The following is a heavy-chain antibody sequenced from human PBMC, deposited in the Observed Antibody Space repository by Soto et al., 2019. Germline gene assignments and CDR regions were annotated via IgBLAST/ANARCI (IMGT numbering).Heavy chain of an antibody. CDR1: GFTFSSYA. CDR2: ISGSGGST. J-gene: IGHJ3*02. Sequence: GGSLRLSCAASGFTFSSYAMSWVRQAPGKGLEWVSAISGSGGSTYYADSVKGRFTISRDNSKNTLYLQMNSLRAEDTAVYYCAKGDVARPQSVDIVVVVAATYDAFDIWGQGTMVTVSS. D-gene: IGHD2-15*01. CDR3: AKGDVARPQSVDIVVVVAATYDAFDI. V-gene: IGHV3-23*01.